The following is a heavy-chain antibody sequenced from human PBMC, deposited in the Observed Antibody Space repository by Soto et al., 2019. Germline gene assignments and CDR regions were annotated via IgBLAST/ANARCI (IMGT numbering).Heavy chain of an antibody. CDR1: GGSISSSNW. D-gene: IGHD1-26*01. J-gene: IGHJ4*02. Sequence: SETLSLTCAVSGGSISSSNWWSWVRQPPGKGLEWIGEIYHSGSTNYNPSLKSRVTISVDTSKNQFSLKLSSVTAADTAVYYCARRYGSAIDYWGQGTLVTVSS. CDR2: IYHSGST. CDR3: ARRYGSAIDY. V-gene: IGHV4-4*02.